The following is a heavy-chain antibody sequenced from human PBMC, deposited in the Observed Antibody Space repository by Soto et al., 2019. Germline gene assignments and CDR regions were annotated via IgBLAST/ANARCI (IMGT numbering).Heavy chain of an antibody. D-gene: IGHD2-15*01. CDR3: ARSAGTVGGSCYPGCDWFDP. V-gene: IGHV1-8*01. J-gene: IGHJ5*02. CDR1: GYTFTSYD. CDR2: MNPNSGNT. Sequence: QVQLVQSGAEVKKPGASVKVSCKASGYTFTSYDINWVRQATGQGLEWMGWMNPNSGNTGYAQKFQGRVTMTRNTSISTAYMELSSLRSEDTAVYYCARSAGTVGGSCYPGCDWFDPCGQGTLVTVSS.